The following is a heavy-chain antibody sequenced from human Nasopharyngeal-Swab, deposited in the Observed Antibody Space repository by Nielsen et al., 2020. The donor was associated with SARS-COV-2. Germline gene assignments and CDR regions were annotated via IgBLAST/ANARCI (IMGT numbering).Heavy chain of an antibody. CDR1: EVTFNTSG. Sequence: GESLKISCAASEVTFNTSGMHWVRQAPGKGLVWVAPISYHGSTKYYADSVTGRFTISRDNSRNTLYLHMNSLRPEDTAVYYCAKDLFDSGSPQEYFDNWGQGTEVIVSS. CDR2: ISYHGSTK. CDR3: AKDLFDSGSPQEYFDN. D-gene: IGHD3-10*01. V-gene: IGHV3-30*18. J-gene: IGHJ4*02.